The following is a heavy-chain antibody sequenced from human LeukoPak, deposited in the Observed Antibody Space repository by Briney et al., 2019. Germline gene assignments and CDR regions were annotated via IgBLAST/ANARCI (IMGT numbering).Heavy chain of an antibody. CDR2: INPNSGGT. CDR1: GYTFTAYY. Sequence: ASVKVSCKASGYTFTAYYMHWVRQAPGQGLEWMGWINPNSGGTNYAQKFQGRVTMTRDTSISTAYMELSRLRSDDTAVYYCARVGIVVVPAANWFDPWGQGTLVTASS. J-gene: IGHJ5*02. D-gene: IGHD2-2*01. V-gene: IGHV1-2*02. CDR3: ARVGIVVVPAANWFDP.